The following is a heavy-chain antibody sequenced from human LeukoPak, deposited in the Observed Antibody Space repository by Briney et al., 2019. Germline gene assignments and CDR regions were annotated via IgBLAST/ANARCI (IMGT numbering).Heavy chain of an antibody. V-gene: IGHV3-30*18. CDR2: ISFDGNNK. Sequence: PGRSLRLSCEASGFTFTSYGLHWVRQTPGKGLEWVAVISFDGNNKLYADSVKGRFTISRDNSKNTLYLQLNNLTAEDTALYSCAKDLGFGGDYYGMDVWGKGTTVTVSS. CDR1: GFTFTSYG. J-gene: IGHJ6*04. CDR3: AKDLGFGGDYYGMDV. D-gene: IGHD3-10*01.